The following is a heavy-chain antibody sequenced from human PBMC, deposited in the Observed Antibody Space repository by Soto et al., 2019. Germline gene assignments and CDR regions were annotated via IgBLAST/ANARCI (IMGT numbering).Heavy chain of an antibody. Sequence: SVKVSCKASGGTFSSYTISLVRQAPGQGLEWMGRIIPILGITNYAQKFQGRVTITADTSISTAYMELSRLRSDDTAVYYCARGAFEYSSSSDLYYYYYYGMDVWGQGTTVTVSS. CDR1: GGTFSSYT. V-gene: IGHV1-69*02. CDR3: ARGAFEYSSSSDLYYYYYYGMDV. CDR2: IIPILGIT. D-gene: IGHD6-6*01. J-gene: IGHJ6*02.